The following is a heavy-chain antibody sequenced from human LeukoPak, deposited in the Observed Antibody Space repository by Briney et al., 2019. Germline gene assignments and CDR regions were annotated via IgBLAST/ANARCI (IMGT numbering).Heavy chain of an antibody. CDR3: AKGSSLGSSAIDY. D-gene: IGHD3-16*01. Sequence: GGSLRLSCAASGFTFSSYAMSWVRQAPGKGLECVSGLGGSGGSIYYADSVKGRFTISRDNFKNTLYLQMNSLRAEDTAVYYCAKGSSLGSSAIDYWGQGILVTVSS. CDR1: GFTFSSYA. CDR2: LGGSGGSI. V-gene: IGHV3-23*01. J-gene: IGHJ4*02.